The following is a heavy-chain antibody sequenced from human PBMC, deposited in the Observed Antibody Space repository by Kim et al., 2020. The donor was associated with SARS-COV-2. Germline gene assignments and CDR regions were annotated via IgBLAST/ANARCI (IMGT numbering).Heavy chain of an antibody. Sequence: SVKVSCKASGGTFSSYAISWVRQAPGQGLEWMGGIIPIFGTANYAQKFQGRVTITADESTSTAYMELSSLRSEDTAVYYCASLSTWELAMKDYYGMDVWGQGTTVTVSS. CDR3: ASLSTWELAMKDYYGMDV. J-gene: IGHJ6*02. D-gene: IGHD1-7*01. CDR1: GGTFSSYA. V-gene: IGHV1-69*13. CDR2: IIPIFGTA.